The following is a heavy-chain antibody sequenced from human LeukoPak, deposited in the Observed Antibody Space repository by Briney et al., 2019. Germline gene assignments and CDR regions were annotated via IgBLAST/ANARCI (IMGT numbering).Heavy chain of an antibody. V-gene: IGHV1-2*02. J-gene: IGHJ4*02. Sequence: GASVKVSCKASGYTFTGYYMHWVRQAPGQGLEWMGWINPNSGGTNYAQKFQGRVTMTRDTSISTAYMDLSRLRSDDTAVYYCARTKRTGIAARPCDYWGQGTLVTVSS. CDR3: ARTKRTGIAARPCDY. CDR1: GYTFTGYY. CDR2: INPNSGGT. D-gene: IGHD6-6*01.